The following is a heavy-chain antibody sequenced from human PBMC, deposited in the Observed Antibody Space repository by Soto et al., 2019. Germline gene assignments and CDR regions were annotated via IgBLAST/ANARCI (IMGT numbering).Heavy chain of an antibody. CDR1: GGSISSSSYY. Sequence: SETLSLTCTVSGGSISSSSYYWGWIRQPPGKGLEWIGSIYYSGSTYYNPSLKSRVTISVDTSKNQFSLKLSSVTAADTAVYYCARDTDYVVRGVIHTAFDYWGQGTLVTVSS. D-gene: IGHD3-10*01. CDR2: IYYSGST. CDR3: ARDTDYVVRGVIHTAFDY. V-gene: IGHV4-39*02. J-gene: IGHJ4*02.